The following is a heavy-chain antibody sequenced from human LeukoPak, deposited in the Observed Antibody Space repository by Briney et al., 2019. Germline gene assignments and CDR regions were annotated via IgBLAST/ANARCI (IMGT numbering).Heavy chain of an antibody. CDR3: ARDGAAAGPYYYYYYMDV. V-gene: IGHV3-48*03. CDR2: ISSSGSTI. D-gene: IGHD6-13*01. Sequence: GGSLRLSCAASGFTFSSYEMNWVRQAPGKGLEWVSYISSSGSTIYYADSVKGRFTISRDNAKNSLYLQMNSLRAEDTAVYYCARDGAAAGPYYYYYYMDVWGKGTTVTISS. J-gene: IGHJ6*03. CDR1: GFTFSSYE.